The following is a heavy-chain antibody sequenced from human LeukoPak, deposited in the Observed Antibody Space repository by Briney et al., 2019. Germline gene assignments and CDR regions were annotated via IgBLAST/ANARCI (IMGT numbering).Heavy chain of an antibody. D-gene: IGHD3-10*01. CDR1: GFTFSAYW. CDR3: ARAGVRGVDIPVFVYYYMDV. J-gene: IGHJ6*03. V-gene: IGHV3-7*03. CDR2: IKQDGSET. Sequence: GGSLRLSCVASGFTFSAYWMSWVRQAPGKGLEYMASIKQDGSETYYVDSVKGRFTISRDNAKDSLDLQMNNLRAEDTAVYYCARAGVRGVDIPVFVYYYMDVWGKGTTVTISS.